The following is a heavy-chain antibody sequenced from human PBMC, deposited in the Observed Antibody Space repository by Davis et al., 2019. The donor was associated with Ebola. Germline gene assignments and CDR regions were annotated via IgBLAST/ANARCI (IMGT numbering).Heavy chain of an antibody. Sequence: GGSLRLSCAASGFTFSDFYMTWIRQSPGRGLEWLSHITGSSSYTHYADSVKGRFTISRDNAKNALYLQMNSLRAEDTAVYYCATGGSSDYWGQGTLVTVSS. V-gene: IGHV3-11*06. CDR2: ITGSSSYT. D-gene: IGHD2-2*01. CDR3: ATGGSSDY. J-gene: IGHJ4*02. CDR1: GFTFSDFY.